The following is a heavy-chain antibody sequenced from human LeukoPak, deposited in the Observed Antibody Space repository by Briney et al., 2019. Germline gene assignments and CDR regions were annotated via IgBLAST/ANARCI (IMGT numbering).Heavy chain of an antibody. CDR1: GGSISSSSYY. J-gene: IGHJ5*02. CDR3: ARVIKVVVPAAIRVWFDP. CDR2: ICYSGST. D-gene: IGHD2-2*02. V-gene: IGHV4-39*07. Sequence: SETLSLTCTVSGGSISSSSYYWGWIRQPPGKGLEWIGSICYSGSTYYNPSLKSRVTISVDTSKNQFSLKLSSVTAADTAVYYCARVIKVVVPAAIRVWFDPWGQGTLVTVSS.